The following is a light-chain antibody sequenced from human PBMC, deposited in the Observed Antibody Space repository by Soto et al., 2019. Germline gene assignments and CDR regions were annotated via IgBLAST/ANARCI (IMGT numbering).Light chain of an antibody. Sequence: IVLTQSPATLSVSPGERATLSCRASQSVRSDLAWYQQKPGQAPRLLIYGASTRATGIPDRFTGSGSGTDFTLTIARLEPEDFAVYYCQQYGGPVPWTFGQGTKVDIK. V-gene: IGKV3-20*01. J-gene: IGKJ1*01. CDR2: GAS. CDR3: QQYGGPVPWT. CDR1: QSVRSD.